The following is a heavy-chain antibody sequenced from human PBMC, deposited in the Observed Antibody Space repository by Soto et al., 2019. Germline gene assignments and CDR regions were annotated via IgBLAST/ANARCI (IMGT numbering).Heavy chain of an antibody. V-gene: IGHV2-5*02. CDR2: IFWDDNK. CDR1: GLSLSTSGVG. CDR3: AHMRDTDVFDY. Sequence: QITLKESGPTLVKPTQPLTLTCTFSGLSLSTSGVGLGWILQPPVKDLERLALIFWDDNKRYSPSLKSKLTVTKDSSQNQVVLTLTNMYPLDTATYYCAHMRDTDVFDYWVQGTLVTVSS. D-gene: IGHD5-18*01. J-gene: IGHJ4*02.